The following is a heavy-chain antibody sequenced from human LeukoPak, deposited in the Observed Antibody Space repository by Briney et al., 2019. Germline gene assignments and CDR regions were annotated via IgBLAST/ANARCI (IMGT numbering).Heavy chain of an antibody. J-gene: IGHJ6*02. CDR1: GFTVSSNY. V-gene: IGHV3-66*01. CDR2: IYSGGST. Sequence: GGSLRLSCAASGFTVSSNYMSWVRQAPGKGLEWVSVIYSGGSTYYADSVKGRFTISRDNSKNTLYLQMNSLRAEDTAVYYCAMQTGTPRKYYYYYGMDVWGQGTTVTVSS. D-gene: IGHD1-1*01. CDR3: AMQTGTPRKYYYYYGMDV.